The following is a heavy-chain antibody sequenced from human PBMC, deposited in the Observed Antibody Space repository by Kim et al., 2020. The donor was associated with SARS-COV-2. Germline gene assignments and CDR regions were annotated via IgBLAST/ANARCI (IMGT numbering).Heavy chain of an antibody. CDR1: GFTFSSYW. J-gene: IGHJ6*02. CDR2: IKQDGSEK. CDR3: AREWHFVGSYYGMDV. V-gene: IGHV3-7*03. D-gene: IGHD1-26*01. Sequence: GGSLRLSCAASGFTFSSYWMSWVRQAPGKGLEWVANIKQDGSEKYYVDSVKGRFTISRDNAKNSLYLQMNSLRAEDTAVYYCAREWHFVGSYYGMDVWGQGTTVTVSS.